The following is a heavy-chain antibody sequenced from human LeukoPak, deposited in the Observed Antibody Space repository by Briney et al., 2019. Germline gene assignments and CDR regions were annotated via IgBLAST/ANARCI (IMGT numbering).Heavy chain of an antibody. D-gene: IGHD5-24*01. CDR1: GFTFSSYS. CDR3: ARGGIDGYNYFDY. Sequence: PGGSLRLSCAASGFTFSSYSMNWVRQAPGKGLEWISYISTSSSTIYYADSMKGRFTISRDNAKNSLYLQMNSLRDEDTAVYYCARGGIDGYNYFDYWGQGTLVTVSS. J-gene: IGHJ4*02. CDR2: ISTSSSTI. V-gene: IGHV3-48*02.